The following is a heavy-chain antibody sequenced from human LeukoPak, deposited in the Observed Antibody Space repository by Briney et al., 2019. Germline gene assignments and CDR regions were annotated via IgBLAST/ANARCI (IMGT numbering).Heavy chain of an antibody. J-gene: IGHJ4*02. Sequence: SETLSLTCTVSGGSISSYYWSWIRQPPGKGLEWIGYIYYTGSTNYNPSPKSRVTISVDTSKNQFSLKLSSVTAADTAVYYCASGYSYGHFDYWGQGTLVTVSS. D-gene: IGHD5-18*01. CDR3: ASGYSYGHFDY. CDR1: GGSISSYY. V-gene: IGHV4-59*01. CDR2: IYYTGST.